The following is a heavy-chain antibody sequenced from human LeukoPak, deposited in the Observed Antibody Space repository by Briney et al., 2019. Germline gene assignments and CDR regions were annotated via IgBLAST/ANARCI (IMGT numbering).Heavy chain of an antibody. CDR2: ISGSGGST. CDR1: GFTFSSYA. J-gene: IGHJ6*03. CDR3: ARDSSYYGHYMDV. Sequence: GGSLRPSCAASGFTFSSYAMSWVRQAPGKGLEWVSAISGSGGSTYYADSVKGRFTISRDNAKNTLYLQMNSLRAEDTAVYYCARDSSYYGHYMDVWGKGTTVTVSS. V-gene: IGHV3-23*01. D-gene: IGHD3-10*01.